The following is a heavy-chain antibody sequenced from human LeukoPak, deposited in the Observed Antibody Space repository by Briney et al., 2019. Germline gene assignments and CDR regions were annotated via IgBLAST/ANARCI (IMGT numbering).Heavy chain of an antibody. D-gene: IGHD3-3*01. Sequence: ASVKVSCKASGYTFTSYGISWVRQAPGQGLEWMGWISAYNGNTNYAQKLQGRVTMTTDTSTSTAYMELRSLRSDDTAVYYCATGKYYDFWSGPLTDAFDIWGQGTMVTVSS. CDR2: ISAYNGNT. CDR1: GYTFTSYG. CDR3: ATGKYYDFWSGPLTDAFDI. V-gene: IGHV1-18*01. J-gene: IGHJ3*02.